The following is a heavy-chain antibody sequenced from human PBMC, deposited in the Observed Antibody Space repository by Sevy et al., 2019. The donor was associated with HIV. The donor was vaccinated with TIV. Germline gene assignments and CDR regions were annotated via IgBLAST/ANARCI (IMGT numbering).Heavy chain of an antibody. D-gene: IGHD6-19*01. Sequence: ASVKVSCKASGYTFTGYYMHWVRQAPGQGLEWMGRINPNSGGTNYAQKFQGRVTMTRDTSISTAYMELSRLRPDDTAVYYCAALAVAGRNFDYWGQGTLVTVSS. CDR3: AALAVAGRNFDY. CDR1: GYTFTGYY. CDR2: INPNSGGT. V-gene: IGHV1-2*06. J-gene: IGHJ4*02.